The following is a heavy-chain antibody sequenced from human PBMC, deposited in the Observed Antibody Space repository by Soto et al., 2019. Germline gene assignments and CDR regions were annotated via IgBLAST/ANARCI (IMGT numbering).Heavy chain of an antibody. J-gene: IGHJ4*02. Sequence: GASVKVSCKASGGTFSSYAISWVRQAPGQGLEWMGGIIPIFGTANYAQKFQGRVTITADESTSTAYMELSSLRSEDTAVYYCARLPKHYDSSGPFDYWGQGTLVTVSS. CDR3: ARLPKHYDSSGPFDY. V-gene: IGHV1-69*13. CDR1: GGTFSSYA. CDR2: IIPIFGTA. D-gene: IGHD3-22*01.